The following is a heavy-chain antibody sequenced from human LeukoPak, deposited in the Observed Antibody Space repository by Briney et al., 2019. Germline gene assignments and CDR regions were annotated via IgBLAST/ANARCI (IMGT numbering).Heavy chain of an antibody. V-gene: IGHV4-61*02. CDR3: ASSSWYTAI. J-gene: IGHJ4*02. Sequence: SETLSLTCTVSGGSINSGSYYWSWIRQPAGKGLEWIGRIYTSGSTNYNPSLKSRVIISIDTSKNQFSLKLSSVTAADTAVYYCASSSWYTAIWGQGTLVTVSS. D-gene: IGHD6-13*01. CDR2: IYTSGST. CDR1: GGSINSGSYY.